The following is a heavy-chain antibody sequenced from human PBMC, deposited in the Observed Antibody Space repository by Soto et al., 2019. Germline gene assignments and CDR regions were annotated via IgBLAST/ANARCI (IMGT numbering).Heavy chain of an antibody. D-gene: IGHD3-22*01. Sequence: ASVKVSCKASGFTFTSSAVQWVRQARGQRLEWIGWIVVGSGNTDYAQKFQERVTITRDMSTSTVYMELSSLRSEDTAVYYCAADPYYYDSSNYYSFDYWGQGTLVTVSS. J-gene: IGHJ4*02. V-gene: IGHV1-58*01. CDR1: GFTFTSSA. CDR2: IVVGSGNT. CDR3: AADPYYYDSSNYYSFDY.